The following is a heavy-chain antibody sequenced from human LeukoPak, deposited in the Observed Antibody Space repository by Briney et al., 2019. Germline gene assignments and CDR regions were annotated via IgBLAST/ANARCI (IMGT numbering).Heavy chain of an antibody. CDR1: GYIVTTYD. CDR3: ARGPSGSYQYYMDV. D-gene: IGHD3-10*01. CDR2: MNPNSGNT. Sequence: ASVKVSSKASGYIVTTYDINSVRQATGQGLEWMGWMNPNSGNTGYAQKFQGRVTVTRNTSTSTAYMELSSLISEDTAVYYCARGPSGSYQYYMDVWGKGTTVTISS. V-gene: IGHV1-8*02. J-gene: IGHJ6*03.